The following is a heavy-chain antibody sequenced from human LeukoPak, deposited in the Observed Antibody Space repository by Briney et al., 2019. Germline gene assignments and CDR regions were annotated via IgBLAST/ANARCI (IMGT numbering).Heavy chain of an antibody. J-gene: IGHJ4*02. D-gene: IGHD6-25*01. CDR1: GGSISSYY. CDR3: ARLAAAGPFDY. Sequence: SETLSLTCTVSGGSISSYYWSWIRQPPGKGLEWIGYIYYSGSTNYNPSLKSRVTISVDTSKNQFSLKLSSVTAAGTAVYYCARLAAAGPFDYWGQGTLVTVSS. V-gene: IGHV4-59*08. CDR2: IYYSGST.